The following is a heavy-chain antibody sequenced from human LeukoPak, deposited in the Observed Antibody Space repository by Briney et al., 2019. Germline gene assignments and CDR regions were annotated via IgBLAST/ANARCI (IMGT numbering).Heavy chain of an antibody. V-gene: IGHV3-30-3*01. CDR2: ISYDGSNK. J-gene: IGHJ4*02. D-gene: IGHD6-19*01. CDR1: GFTFSSYA. CDR3: ARDDVAAPYYFDY. Sequence: GRSLRLSCAASGFTFSSYAMHWVRQAPGKGLEWVAVISYDGSNKYYADSVKGRFTISRDNSKNTLYLQMNSLRAEDTAVYYCARDDVAAPYYFDYWGQGTLVTVSS.